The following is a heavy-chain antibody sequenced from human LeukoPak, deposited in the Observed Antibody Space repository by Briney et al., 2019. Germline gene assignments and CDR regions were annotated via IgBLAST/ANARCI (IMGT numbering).Heavy chain of an antibody. Sequence: SETLSLTCTVSGGSISSYYWSWIRQPPGKGLEWIGYIYYSGNTNYNPSLKSRVTISVDTSRNQFSLKVTSVTAADTAVYYCARLRGQWLLHDYWGQGTLVTVSS. D-gene: IGHD6-19*01. CDR3: ARLRGQWLLHDY. V-gene: IGHV4-59*01. J-gene: IGHJ4*02. CDR2: IYYSGNT. CDR1: GGSISSYY.